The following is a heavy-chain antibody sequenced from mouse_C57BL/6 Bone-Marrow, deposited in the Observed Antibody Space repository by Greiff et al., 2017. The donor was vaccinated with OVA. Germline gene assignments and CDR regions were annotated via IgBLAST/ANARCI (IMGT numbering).Heavy chain of an antibody. Sequence: VQLQQSGPELVKPGASVKISCKASGYTFTDYYMNWVKQSHGKSLEWIGDLNPNNGGPSYNEKFKGKATLTVDKSSSTAYMELRSLTSEVSAVYYCARPLDDYVSSYWYFDVWGTGTTVTVSS. V-gene: IGHV1-26*01. J-gene: IGHJ1*03. CDR1: GYTFTDYY. CDR3: ARPLDDYVSSYWYFDV. D-gene: IGHD1-1*01. CDR2: LNPNNGGP.